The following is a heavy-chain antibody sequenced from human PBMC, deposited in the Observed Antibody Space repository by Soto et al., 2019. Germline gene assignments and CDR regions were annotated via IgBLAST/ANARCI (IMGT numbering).Heavy chain of an antibody. CDR1: GFTFSAYY. CDR2: INPNSGGT. D-gene: IGHD6-13*01. V-gene: IGHV1-2*02. CDR3: ARSLLDEYSSSWRSAYYGMDV. Sequence: QVQLVQSGTEVKKPGASVKVSCKASGFTFSAYYIYWVRQAPGQGLEWIGWINPNSGGTNNAQTFQGRVTMTRDTSTSTVYMELSALIPDDTAVYYCARSLLDEYSSSWRSAYYGMDVWGQGTTVTVSS. J-gene: IGHJ6*02.